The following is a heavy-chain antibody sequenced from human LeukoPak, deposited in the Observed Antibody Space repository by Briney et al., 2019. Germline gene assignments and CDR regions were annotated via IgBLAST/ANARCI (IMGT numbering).Heavy chain of an antibody. V-gene: IGHV1-69*13. CDR1: GGTFRSYA. D-gene: IGHD2-8*01. CDR2: IIPIFGTA. CDR3: ARVLMVYAIRGQCWFDP. Sequence: SVKDSFKASGGTFRSYAISWVRQPPGRGRAWMGGIIPIFGTANYAQKFQGRVTISAHESTSTAYMELSSLRSEDTALYYCARVLMVYAIRGQCWFDPWGQGTLVTVSS. J-gene: IGHJ5*02.